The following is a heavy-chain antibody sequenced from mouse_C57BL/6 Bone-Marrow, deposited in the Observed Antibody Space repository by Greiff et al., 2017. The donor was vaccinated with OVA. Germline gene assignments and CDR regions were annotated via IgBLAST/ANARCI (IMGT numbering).Heavy chain of an antibody. D-gene: IGHD1-1*01. Sequence: VQLHQSGAELVKPGASVKVSCKASGYTFTSYWMHWVKQRPGQGLEWIGRIHPSDSDTNYNPKLKGKAPLTVDKSSSTAYMQLSSLTSEDSAVYYCANYYGSSYVLYWYFDVWGTGTTVTVSS. CDR3: ANYYGSSYVLYWYFDV. CDR1: GYTFTSYW. CDR2: IHPSDSDT. J-gene: IGHJ1*03. V-gene: IGHV1-74*01.